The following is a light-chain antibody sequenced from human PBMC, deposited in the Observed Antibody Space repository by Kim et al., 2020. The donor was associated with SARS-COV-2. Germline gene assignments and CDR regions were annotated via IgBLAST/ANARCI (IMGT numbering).Light chain of an antibody. J-gene: IGKJ4*01. Sequence: SPGERATLPCRASQSANSNLAWYQQKPGQAPRLLIYDASTRATDIPARFSGSGSGTDFTLTISCLQSEDFAVYYCQQYDKWPLTFGGGTKVDIK. CDR1: QSANSN. CDR2: DAS. CDR3: QQYDKWPLT. V-gene: IGKV3-15*01.